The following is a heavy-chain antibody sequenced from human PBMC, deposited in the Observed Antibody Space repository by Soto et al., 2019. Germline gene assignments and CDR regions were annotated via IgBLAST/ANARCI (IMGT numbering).Heavy chain of an antibody. CDR2: IIPILGIA. Sequence: QVQLVQSGAEVKKPGSSVKVSCKASGGTFSSYTISWVRQAPGQGLEWMGRIIPILGIANYAQKFQGRVTITADKSTSTAYMELSSLRSEDTAVYYCARDPVAAAGTPYYYYMDVWGKGTTVTVSS. CDR3: ARDPVAAAGTPYYYYMDV. D-gene: IGHD6-13*01. V-gene: IGHV1-69*08. CDR1: GGTFSSYT. J-gene: IGHJ6*03.